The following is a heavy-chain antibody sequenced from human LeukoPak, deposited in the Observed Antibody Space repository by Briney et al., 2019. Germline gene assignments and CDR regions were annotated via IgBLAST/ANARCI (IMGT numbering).Heavy chain of an antibody. V-gene: IGHV4-39*07. CDR2: IYYSGST. J-gene: IGHJ5*02. D-gene: IGHD3-10*01. CDR3: AREEGALWFGELFFADRQKNWFDP. Sequence: SETLSLTCTVSGGSISSSSYYWGWIRQPPGKGLEWIGSIYYSGSTYYNPSLKSRVTISVDTSKNQFSLKLSSVTAADTAVYYCAREEGALWFGELFFADRQKNWFDPWGQGTLVTVSS. CDR1: GGSISSSSYY.